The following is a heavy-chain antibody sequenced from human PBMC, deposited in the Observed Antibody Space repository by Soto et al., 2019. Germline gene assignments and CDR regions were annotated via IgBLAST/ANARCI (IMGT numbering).Heavy chain of an antibody. CDR1: GGTFSSYA. J-gene: IGHJ4*02. CDR3: ATAGGSGYYYDSSRTDY. V-gene: IGHV1-69*13. CDR2: IIPIFGTA. D-gene: IGHD3-22*01. Sequence: SVKVSCKASGGTFSSYAISWVRQAPGQGLEWMGGIIPIFGTANYAQKFQGRVTITADESTSTAYMELSSLRSEDTAVYYCATAGGSGYYYDSSRTDYWGQGTLVTVSS.